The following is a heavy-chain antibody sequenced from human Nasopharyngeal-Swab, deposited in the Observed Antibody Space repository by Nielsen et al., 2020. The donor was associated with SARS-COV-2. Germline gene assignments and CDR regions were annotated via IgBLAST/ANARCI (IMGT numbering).Heavy chain of an antibody. J-gene: IGHJ4*02. Sequence: GESLKISCAASGFTFNSYTMTWVRQAPGKGLEWVSSIISSSSYIYYADSVKGRFTISRDNAKKSVFLQMTSLRAEDTAVYYCTRDRIVDTAMVRTLSGFDDWGQGTQVTVTS. CDR3: TRDRIVDTAMVRTLSGFDD. CDR2: IISSSSYI. V-gene: IGHV3-21*01. CDR1: GFTFNSYT. D-gene: IGHD5-18*01.